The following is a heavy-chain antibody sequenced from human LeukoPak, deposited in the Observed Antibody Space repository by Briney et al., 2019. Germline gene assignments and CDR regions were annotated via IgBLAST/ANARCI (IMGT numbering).Heavy chain of an antibody. CDR2: IYYSGSN. J-gene: IGHJ4*02. Sequence: SETLSLTCTVSGGSISSGGYYWSWIRQHPGKGLEWIGYIYYSGSNYYNPSLKSRVTISVDTSKNQFSLKLSSVTAADTAVYYCARETGIAAAGIDYWGQGTLVTVSS. CDR3: ARETGIAAAGIDY. V-gene: IGHV4-30-4*08. CDR1: GGSISSGGYY. D-gene: IGHD6-13*01.